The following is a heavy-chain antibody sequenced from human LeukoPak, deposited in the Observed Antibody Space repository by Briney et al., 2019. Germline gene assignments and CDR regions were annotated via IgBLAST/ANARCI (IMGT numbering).Heavy chain of an antibody. J-gene: IGHJ5*02. CDR3: ARNSGSYSLWHWFDP. Sequence: GSLRLSRATSGFTFSNYCIHWVRQAPGKGLEWVAVIWYDGSNQYYGDSVKGRFTISRDNSKKTLYLQMNSLRAEDTAVYYCARNSGSYSLWHWFDPWGQGTLVTVSS. CDR2: IWYDGSNQ. D-gene: IGHD1-26*01. CDR1: GFTFSNYC. V-gene: IGHV3-33*01.